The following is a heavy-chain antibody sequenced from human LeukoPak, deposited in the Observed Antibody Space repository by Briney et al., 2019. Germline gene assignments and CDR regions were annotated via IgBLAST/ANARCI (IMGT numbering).Heavy chain of an antibody. CDR3: AREFRKYFDY. V-gene: IGHV3-66*01. Sequence: GGSLRLSCAASGFTFSSYSMSWVRQAPGKGPEWVSVIYSGGSTEYADSVKGRFIISRDNSKNTLYFQMNSLRAEDTAVYYCAREFRKYFDYWGQGIPVTVSS. J-gene: IGHJ4*02. CDR2: IYSGGST. CDR1: GFTFSSYS.